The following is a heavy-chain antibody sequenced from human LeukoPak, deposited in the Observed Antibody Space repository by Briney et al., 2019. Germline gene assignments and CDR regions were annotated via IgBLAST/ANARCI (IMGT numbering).Heavy chain of an antibody. CDR1: GGSFSGYY. Sequence: SETLSLTWAVYGGSFSGYYWSWIRQPPGKGLEWIGEINHSGSTNYNPSLKSRVTISVDTSKNQFSLKLSSVTAADTAVYYCARHVSYSSGYYAPQDWYFDLWGRGTLVTVSS. V-gene: IGHV4-34*01. J-gene: IGHJ2*01. D-gene: IGHD3-22*01. CDR2: INHSGST. CDR3: ARHVSYSSGYYAPQDWYFDL.